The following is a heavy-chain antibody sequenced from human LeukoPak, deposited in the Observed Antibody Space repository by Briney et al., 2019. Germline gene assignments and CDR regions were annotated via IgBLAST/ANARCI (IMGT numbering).Heavy chain of an antibody. D-gene: IGHD3-22*01. Sequence: ASVKVSCKASGYTFTSYYMHWVRQAPGQGLEWMGIINPSGGSTSYAQKFQGRVTMTRDTSTSTVYMELSSLRSEDTAVYYCAREEGVVVTSRDGMDVWGQGTTVTVSS. J-gene: IGHJ6*02. CDR1: GYTFTSYY. CDR2: INPSGGST. CDR3: AREEGVVVTSRDGMDV. V-gene: IGHV1-46*01.